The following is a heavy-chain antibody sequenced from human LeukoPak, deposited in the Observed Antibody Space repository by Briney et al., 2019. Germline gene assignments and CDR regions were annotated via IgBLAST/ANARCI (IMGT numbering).Heavy chain of an antibody. D-gene: IGHD2-15*01. CDR2: ISSSSSYI. CDR1: GFTFSSYS. J-gene: IGHJ6*02. CDR3: ARGRRGGSPTYGLDV. Sequence: PGGSLRLSCAASGFTFSSYSMNWVRQAPGKGLEWVSSISSSSSYIYYADSVKGRFTISRDDSKNTLYLQMNSLRAEDTAVYYCARGRRGGSPTYGLDVWGQGTTVTVSS. V-gene: IGHV3-21*01.